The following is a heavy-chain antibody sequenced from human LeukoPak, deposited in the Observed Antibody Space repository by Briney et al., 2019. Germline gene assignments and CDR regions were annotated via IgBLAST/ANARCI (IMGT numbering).Heavy chain of an antibody. CDR1: GFTFSSYA. CDR2: ISYDGSNK. J-gene: IGHJ4*02. Sequence: PGRSLRLSCAASGFTFSSYAMHWVRQAPGKGLEWVAVISYDGSNKYYADSARGRFTISRDNSKNTLYLQMNSLRAEDTAVYYCARGWHRMSYYDSTTPGYWGQGTLVTVSS. V-gene: IGHV3-30-3*01. D-gene: IGHD3-22*01. CDR3: ARGWHRMSYYDSTTPGY.